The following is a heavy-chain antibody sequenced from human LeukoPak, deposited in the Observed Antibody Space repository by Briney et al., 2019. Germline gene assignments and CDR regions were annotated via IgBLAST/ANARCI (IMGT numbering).Heavy chain of an antibody. D-gene: IGHD2-15*01. V-gene: IGHV4-59*01. CDR1: GGSISSYY. CDR3: ARDQKGGSTFYYYYGMDV. CDR2: IYYSGST. Sequence: PSDTLSLTCTVSGGSISSYYWSWIRQPPGKGLEWIGYIYYSGSTNYNPSLKSRVTISVDTSKNQFSLKLSSVTAADTAVYYCARDQKGGSTFYYYYGMDVWGQGTTVTVSS. J-gene: IGHJ6*02.